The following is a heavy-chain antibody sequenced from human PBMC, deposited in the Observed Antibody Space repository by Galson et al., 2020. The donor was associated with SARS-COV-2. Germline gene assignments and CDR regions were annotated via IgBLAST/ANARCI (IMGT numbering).Heavy chain of an antibody. J-gene: IGHJ4*02. CDR3: ARQILTGYYSFYYFDF. CDR2: IYYTESN. CDR1: GGSISSSNYY. D-gene: IGHD3-9*01. Sequence: SETLSLPSTVSGGSISSSNYYWCWVRQPPGEGLEWIGSIYYTESNYYNPALTSRVTMSVDTSRNQFSLKLSSVTAADTVVYDCARQILTGYYSFYYFDFWGQGTLVTVSS. V-gene: IGHV4-39*01.